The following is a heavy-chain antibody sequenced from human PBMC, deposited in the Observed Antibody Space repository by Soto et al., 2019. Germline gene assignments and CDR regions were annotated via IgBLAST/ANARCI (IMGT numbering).Heavy chain of an antibody. CDR3: ARDTAMATAFSFDS. J-gene: IGHJ4*02. Sequence: QVQLVQSGAEVKKPGSSVKVSCKASGGTFTSNAFSWVRQAPGQGLEWMGVIVPIFGTANYAQKFQGRVTITAAESTSTAYMELSSLRSEDPAVYYCARDTAMATAFSFDSWGQGTLVTVSS. CDR1: GGTFTSNA. D-gene: IGHD5-18*01. V-gene: IGHV1-69*12. CDR2: IVPIFGTA.